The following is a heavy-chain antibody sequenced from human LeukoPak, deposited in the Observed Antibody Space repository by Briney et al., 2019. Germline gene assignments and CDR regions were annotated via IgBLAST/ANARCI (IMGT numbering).Heavy chain of an antibody. J-gene: IGHJ6*02. Sequence: ASVKVSCKASGGTFSSYAISWARQAPGQGLEWMGGIIPIFGTANYAQKFQGRVTITADESTSTAYMELSSLRSEDTAVYYCVRLSEYCSSTSCYFDYYYYGMDVWGQGTTVTVSS. V-gene: IGHV1-69*13. D-gene: IGHD2-2*01. CDR1: GGTFSSYA. CDR3: VRLSEYCSSTSCYFDYYYYGMDV. CDR2: IIPIFGTA.